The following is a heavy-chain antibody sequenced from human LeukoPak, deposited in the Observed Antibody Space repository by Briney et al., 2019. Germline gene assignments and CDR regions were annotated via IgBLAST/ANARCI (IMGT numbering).Heavy chain of an antibody. J-gene: IGHJ3*02. CDR2: IYTSGST. V-gene: IGHV4-61*02. Sequence: SQTLSLTCTVSGGSISSGSYYWSWIRQPAGKGLEWIGRIYTSGSTNYNPSLKSRITISVDTSKNQFSLKLSSVTASDTAVYYCARDSVTIFGVAKGAFDIWGQGTMVTVSS. CDR1: GGSISSGSYY. D-gene: IGHD3-3*01. CDR3: ARDSVTIFGVAKGAFDI.